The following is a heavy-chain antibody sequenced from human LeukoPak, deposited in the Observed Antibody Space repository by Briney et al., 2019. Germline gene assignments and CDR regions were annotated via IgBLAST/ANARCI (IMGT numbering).Heavy chain of an antibody. Sequence: EASVKVSCKASGYTFTSYDINWVRQATGQGLEWMGWMNPNSGNTGYAQKFQGRVTMTRNTSISTAYMELSSLRSEDTAVYYCARYPRTHCSSTSCSDYWGQGTLVTVSS. CDR1: GYTFTSYD. CDR3: ARYPRTHCSSTSCSDY. J-gene: IGHJ4*02. V-gene: IGHV1-8*01. D-gene: IGHD2-2*01. CDR2: MNPNSGNT.